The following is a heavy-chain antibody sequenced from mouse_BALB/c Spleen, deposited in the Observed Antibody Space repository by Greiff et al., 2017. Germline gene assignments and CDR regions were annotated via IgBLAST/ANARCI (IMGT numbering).Heavy chain of an antibody. J-gene: IGHJ3*01. D-gene: IGHD2-1*01. V-gene: IGHV1-5*01. CDR3: TRGDGNYGVFAY. CDR1: GYSFTSYW. Sequence: VQLQQSGTVLARPGASVKMSCKASGYSFTSYWMHWVKQRPGQGLEWIGAIYPGNSDTSYNQKFKGKAKLTAVTSASTAYMELSSLTNEDSAVYYCTRGDGNYGVFAYWGQGTLVTVSA. CDR2: IYPGNSDT.